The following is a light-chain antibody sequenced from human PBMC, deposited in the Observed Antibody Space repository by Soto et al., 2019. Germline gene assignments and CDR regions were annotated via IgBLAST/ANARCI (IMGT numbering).Light chain of an antibody. V-gene: IGKV1-39*01. J-gene: IGKJ2*01. Sequence: DIPMTQSPSSLSASVGDRVTITCRASQSISSYLNWYQQKPGKAPKLLIYAASSLHSGVPSRFSGSGSGTDFTLIISILQPENFATYYCQQSYSTLGTFGQGTKLELK. CDR1: QSISSY. CDR3: QQSYSTLGT. CDR2: AAS.